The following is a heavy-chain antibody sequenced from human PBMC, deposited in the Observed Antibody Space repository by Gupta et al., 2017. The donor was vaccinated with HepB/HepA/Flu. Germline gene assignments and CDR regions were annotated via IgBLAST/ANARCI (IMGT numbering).Heavy chain of an antibody. V-gene: IGHV3-33*01. CDR3: VRWGHNKKFDY. CDR2: IWYDGSEK. J-gene: IGHJ4*02. CDR1: GFTFSSNG. D-gene: IGHD1-1*01. Sequence: QVQLVESGGGVVQPGKSLRLSCAASGFTFSSNGMHWVRQAPGKGLEWVAVIWYDGSEKYYADSVRGRFIISRDNSKNTLFLQMDSLTAEDTAVYYCVRWGHNKKFDYWGQGTLVIVSS.